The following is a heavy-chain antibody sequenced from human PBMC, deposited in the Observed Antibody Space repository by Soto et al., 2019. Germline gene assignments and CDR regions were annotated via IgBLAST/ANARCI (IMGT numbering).Heavy chain of an antibody. CDR3: SRGRFRLLWGDV. CDR1: GFTFSDYY. J-gene: IGHJ6*04. CDR2: IWADGGDK. D-gene: IGHD2-2*01. V-gene: IGHV3-33*01. Sequence: QVQLVESGGGVVQPGTSLRLSCAASGFTFSDYYMHWVRQAPGKGPEWVAVIWADGGDKYYADSVKGRFDISRDNSKSTLFLQMNSLRVEDTAVYYCSRGRFRLLWGDVWGKGTTVTVSP.